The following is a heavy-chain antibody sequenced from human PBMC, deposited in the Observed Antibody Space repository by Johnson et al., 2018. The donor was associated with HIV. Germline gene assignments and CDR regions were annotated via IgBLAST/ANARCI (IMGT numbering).Heavy chain of an antibody. CDR1: GFTVSSNY. D-gene: IGHD4-17*01. Sequence: VQLVESGGGLIQPGGSLRLSCAASGFTVSSNYMSWVRQAPGTGLEWVSVIYSGGSTYYADSVKGRFTISRDNSKHTLDLQMNSLRAEDTAVYYCAREGTVSYGGAFDIWGQGTMVTVSS. J-gene: IGHJ3*02. CDR2: IYSGGST. V-gene: IGHV3-53*01. CDR3: AREGTVSYGGAFDI.